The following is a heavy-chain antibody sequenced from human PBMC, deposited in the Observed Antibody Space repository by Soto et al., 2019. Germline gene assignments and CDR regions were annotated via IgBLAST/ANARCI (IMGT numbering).Heavy chain of an antibody. CDR1: GYTFTSYY. J-gene: IGHJ4*02. V-gene: IGHV1-46*01. D-gene: IGHD5-18*01. CDR2: INPSGGST. Sequence: GASVKVSCKASGYTFTSYYMHWVRQAPGQGLEWMGIINPSGGSTSYAQKFQGRVTMTRDTSTSTVYMELSSLRSEDTAVYYCARGTPGDTAMGYFDYWGKEPRVTVPS. CDR3: ARGTPGDTAMGYFDY.